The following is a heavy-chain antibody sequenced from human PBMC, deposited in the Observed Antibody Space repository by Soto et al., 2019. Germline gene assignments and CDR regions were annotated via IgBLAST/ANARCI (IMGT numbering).Heavy chain of an antibody. D-gene: IGHD3-16*01. V-gene: IGHV1-2*02. CDR1: GYTFTDYY. J-gene: IGHJ4*02. Sequence: QVQLVQSGAEVKKPGASVRVSCKASGYTFTDYYMHWVRQAPGQGLEWLGWINPYTGGTNYAHKFQDRVTMTRDTSISTAYLDLSRLTSDDTAVYYCARGPIGGGAPYYCDYWGQGTLVTASS. CDR3: ARGPIGGGAPYYCDY. CDR2: INPYTGGT.